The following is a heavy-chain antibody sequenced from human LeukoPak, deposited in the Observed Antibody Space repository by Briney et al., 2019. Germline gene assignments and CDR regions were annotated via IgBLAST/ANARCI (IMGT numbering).Heavy chain of an antibody. CDR3: ARDILTGRSDY. V-gene: IGHV3-66*01. J-gene: IGHJ4*02. D-gene: IGHD3-9*01. CDR1: GFTFNNYW. Sequence: PGGSLRLSCEASGFTFNNYWMSWVRQAPGKGLEWVSVIYSGGSTYYADSVKGRFTISRDNSKNTLYLQMNSLRAEDTAVYYCARDILTGRSDYWGQGTLVTVSS. CDR2: IYSGGST.